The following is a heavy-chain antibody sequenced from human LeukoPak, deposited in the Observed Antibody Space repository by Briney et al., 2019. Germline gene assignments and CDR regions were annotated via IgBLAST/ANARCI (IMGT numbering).Heavy chain of an antibody. D-gene: IGHD3-10*01. CDR3: ARDDPGPRAFDY. J-gene: IGHJ4*02. Sequence: GGSLRLSCAASGFTFSSYAMSWVRRAPGKGLEWVSAISDSGGSTYYADSVKGRFTISIDRATNTLYLEMNSLRAEDTAVYYCARDDPGPRAFDYWGQGALVIVS. CDR1: GFTFSSYA. CDR2: ISDSGGST. V-gene: IGHV3-23*01.